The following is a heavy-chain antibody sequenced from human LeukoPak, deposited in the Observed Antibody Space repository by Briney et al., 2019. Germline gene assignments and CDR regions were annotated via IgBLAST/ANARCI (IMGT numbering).Heavy chain of an antibody. V-gene: IGHV5-51*01. J-gene: IGHJ4*02. D-gene: IGHD3-16*01. CDR1: GYPFTSYW. CDR3: ARLPAGGSPFDY. Sequence: GGPLQISCKGSGYPFTSYWIGWVRQLPGKGLEWMGIIYLGDSDTRYSPSFQGQVTISADKSISTAYLQWSSLKASDTAMYYCARLPAGGSPFDYWGQGTLVTVSS. CDR2: IYLGDSDT.